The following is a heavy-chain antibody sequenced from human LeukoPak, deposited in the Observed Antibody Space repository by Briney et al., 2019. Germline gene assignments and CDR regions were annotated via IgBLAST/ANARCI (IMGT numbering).Heavy chain of an antibody. D-gene: IGHD6-19*01. Sequence: PSETLSLTCAVYGGSFSGYYWSWIRQPPGKGLEWIGEINHSGSTNYNPSLKSRVTISVDTSKNQFSLKLSSVTAADTAVYYCASDGAVAGPYYFDYWGQGTLVTVSS. CDR3: ASDGAVAGPYYFDY. CDR2: INHSGST. CDR1: GGSFSGYY. V-gene: IGHV4-34*01. J-gene: IGHJ4*02.